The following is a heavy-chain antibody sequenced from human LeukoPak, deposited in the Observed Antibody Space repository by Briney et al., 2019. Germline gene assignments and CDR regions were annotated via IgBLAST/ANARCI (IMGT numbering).Heavy chain of an antibody. D-gene: IGHD6-19*01. J-gene: IGHJ4*02. CDR1: GFTFTNYW. CDR3: ARERSSGHFDY. Sequence: GGSLRLSCVVSGFTFTNYWMQWVRQVPGKGLVWVARMNSDGTSIIHADSVKGRFTISRDNSKNTLYLQMNSLRAEDTAVYYCARERSSGHFDYWGQGTLVTVSS. V-gene: IGHV3-74*01. CDR2: MNSDGTSI.